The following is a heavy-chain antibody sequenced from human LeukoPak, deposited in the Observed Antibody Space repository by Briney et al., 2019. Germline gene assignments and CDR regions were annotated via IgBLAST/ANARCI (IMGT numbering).Heavy chain of an antibody. CDR3: ARARHLTTFEHYYYYMDV. V-gene: IGHV4-61*01. Sequence: SETLSLTCTVSGGSISSGSYYWSWIRQPPGKGLEWIGYIYYSGSTNYNPSLKSRVTISVDTSKNQFSLKLSSVTAADTAVYYCARARHLTTFEHYYYYMDVWGKGTTVTVSS. CDR1: GGSISSGSYY. CDR2: IYYSGST. J-gene: IGHJ6*03. D-gene: IGHD3-3*01.